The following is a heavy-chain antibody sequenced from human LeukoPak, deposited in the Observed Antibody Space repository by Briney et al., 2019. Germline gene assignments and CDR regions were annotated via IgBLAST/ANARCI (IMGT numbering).Heavy chain of an antibody. Sequence: GGSLRLSCAASGFTFSTYGMHWVRQAPGKGLEWVAFLRYDGSYKDYADSVKGRFTISRDNSKNTVYLQMNSLRAEDTAIYYCAKVSHDFWSGFDYWGQGTLVTVSS. CDR1: GFTFSTYG. CDR2: LRYDGSYK. D-gene: IGHD3-3*01. CDR3: AKVSHDFWSGFDY. V-gene: IGHV3-30*02. J-gene: IGHJ4*02.